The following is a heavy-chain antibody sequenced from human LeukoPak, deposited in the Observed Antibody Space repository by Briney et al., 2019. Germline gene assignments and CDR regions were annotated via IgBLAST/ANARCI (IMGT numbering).Heavy chain of an antibody. CDR1: GFTLSDYY. D-gene: IGHD1-26*01. CDR2: ISSSGSTI. J-gene: IGHJ4*02. CDR3: ARDGERRGSSTPDD. Sequence: GGSLRLSCAASGFTLSDYYISWIRPAPGEGLEWVSYISSSGSTIYYAASVKGRFTISRDNAKNSLYLQMNSLRAEDTAVYYCARDGERRGSSTPDDWGQGTLVTVSS. V-gene: IGHV3-11*04.